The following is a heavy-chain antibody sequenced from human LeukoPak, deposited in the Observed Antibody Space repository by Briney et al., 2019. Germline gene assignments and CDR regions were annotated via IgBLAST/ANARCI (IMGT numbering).Heavy chain of an antibody. V-gene: IGHV3-23*01. J-gene: IGHJ4*02. CDR1: GFSFSSYA. D-gene: IGHD3-3*01. CDR3: ARDLYADFWSGSVFDY. CDR2: ISGSGGST. Sequence: PGGSLRLSCEASGFSFSSYATSWVRQAPGKGLEWVSGISGSGGSTYYAGSVKGRFTIPRDISKNTLYLQMNSLRAEDTAVYYCARDLYADFWSGSVFDYWGQGTLVTVSS.